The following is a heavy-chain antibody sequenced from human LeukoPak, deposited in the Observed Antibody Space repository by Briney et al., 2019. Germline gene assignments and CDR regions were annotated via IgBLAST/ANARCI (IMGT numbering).Heavy chain of an antibody. CDR3: AREVADRQVSVAHFDY. CDR1: GFTFSNYL. CDR2: ISSTGGTT. J-gene: IGHJ4*02. Sequence: GGSLRLSCAASGFTFSNYLMNWVRQAPGKGLEWVSFISSTGGTTYYADSVKGRFTISRDNAKNSLYLQMNSLRAEDTAVYYCAREVADRQVSVAHFDYWGQGTLVTVSS. D-gene: IGHD5-12*01. V-gene: IGHV3-48*01.